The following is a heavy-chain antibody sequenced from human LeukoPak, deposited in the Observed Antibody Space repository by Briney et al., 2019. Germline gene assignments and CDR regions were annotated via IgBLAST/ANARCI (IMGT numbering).Heavy chain of an antibody. J-gene: IGHJ6*02. Sequence: GGSLRLSCAASGFIFSSYGMHWVRQAPGKGLEWVAVIGSDGGNEDYADSVKGRFTISRDNSKNTMFLQMNSLRDDDTAIYYCAREYYYASGFMDVWGQGTTVIVS. CDR3: AREYYYASGFMDV. D-gene: IGHD3-10*01. V-gene: IGHV3-33*01. CDR2: IGSDGGNE. CDR1: GFIFSSYG.